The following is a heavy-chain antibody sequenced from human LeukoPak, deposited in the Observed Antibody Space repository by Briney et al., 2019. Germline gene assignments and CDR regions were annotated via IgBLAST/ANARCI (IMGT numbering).Heavy chain of an antibody. Sequence: SETLSLTCVVYGGSFSGYYWSWIRQPPGKGLEWIGEINHSGSTNYNPSLKSRVTISVDTSKNQFSLKLSSVIAADTAVYYCARMGWLPSNWYFDLWGRGTLVTVSS. D-gene: IGHD5-12*01. CDR3: ARMGWLPSNWYFDL. J-gene: IGHJ2*01. CDR2: INHSGST. CDR1: GGSFSGYY. V-gene: IGHV4-34*01.